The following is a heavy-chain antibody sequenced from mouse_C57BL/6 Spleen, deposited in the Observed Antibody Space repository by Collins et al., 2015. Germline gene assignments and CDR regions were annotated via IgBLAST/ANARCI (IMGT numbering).Heavy chain of an antibody. CDR2: ISYSGST. J-gene: IGHJ4*01. CDR1: GYSITSDYA. CDR3: ARKFLVDY. V-gene: IGHV3-2*02. Sequence: DVQLQESGPGLVKPSQSLSLTCTVTGYSITSDYAWNWIRQFPGNKLEWMGYISYSGSTSYNPSLKSRISITRDTSKNQFFLQLNSVTTEDTATYYCARKFLVDYWGQGTSVTVSS.